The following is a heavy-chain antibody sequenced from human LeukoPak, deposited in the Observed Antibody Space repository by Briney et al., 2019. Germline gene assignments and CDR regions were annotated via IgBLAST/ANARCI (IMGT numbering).Heavy chain of an antibody. CDR3: AKGGHDFNPFYC. CDR1: GFTFSSYA. Sequence: PAGSLRLSCAASGFTFSSYAMGWVRQAPGKGLEWVSSIKGGGGDPFYADSVRGRFTISRDNSKNTLYLQLNSLRAEDTAVYFCAKGGHDFNPFYCWGQGALVTVSS. J-gene: IGHJ4*02. V-gene: IGHV3-23*01. CDR2: IKGGGGDP. D-gene: IGHD2-21*02.